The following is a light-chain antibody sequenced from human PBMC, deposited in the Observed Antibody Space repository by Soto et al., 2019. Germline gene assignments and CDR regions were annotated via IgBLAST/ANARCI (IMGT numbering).Light chain of an antibody. V-gene: IGKV3-11*01. CDR3: QQYDSSSFI. CDR1: QYINTR. J-gene: IGKJ3*01. Sequence: EIVLTQSPATLSSFPGDRVTLSCRASQYINTRLAWYQHRPGQAPRLLIYQTSIRAAGIPARFSASGSGTDFTLTISDVQPEDFGFYYCQQYDSSSFIFGPGTKVDVK. CDR2: QTS.